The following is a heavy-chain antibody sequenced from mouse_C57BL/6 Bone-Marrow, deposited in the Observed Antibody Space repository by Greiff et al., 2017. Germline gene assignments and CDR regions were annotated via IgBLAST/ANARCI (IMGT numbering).Heavy chain of an antibody. D-gene: IGHD1-1*01. V-gene: IGHV1-55*01. CDR2: IYPGSGST. CDR3: ARRCPITTVVGGNY. CDR1: GYTFTSYW. J-gene: IGHJ2*01. Sequence: QVQLQQPGAELVKPGASVKMSCKASGYTFTSYWITWVKQRPGQGLEWIGDIYPGSGSTNYNEKFKSKATLTVDTSSSTAYMQLSSLTSEDSAVYYGARRCPITTVVGGNYWGKGTTLTVSS.